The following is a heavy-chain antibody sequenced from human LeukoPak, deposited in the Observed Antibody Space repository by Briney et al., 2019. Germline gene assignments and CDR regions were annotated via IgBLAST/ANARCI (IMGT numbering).Heavy chain of an antibody. CDR2: IYYSGST. Sequence: PSQTLSLTCTVSGGSISSGGYSWSWIRQPPGKGLEWIGYIYYSGSTYYNPSLKSRVTISVDTSKNQFSLKLSSVTAADTAVYYCARAQQLWIGWFDPWGQGTLVTVFS. D-gene: IGHD6-13*01. J-gene: IGHJ5*02. V-gene: IGHV4-30-4*07. CDR3: ARAQQLWIGWFDP. CDR1: GGSISSGGYS.